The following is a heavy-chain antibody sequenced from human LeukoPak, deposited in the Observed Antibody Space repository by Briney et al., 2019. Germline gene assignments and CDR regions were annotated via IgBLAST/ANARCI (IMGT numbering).Heavy chain of an antibody. CDR2: IWYDGSNT. V-gene: IGHV3-33*06. D-gene: IGHD3-22*01. Sequence: GRSLRLSCAASGFTFSSYGMHWVRQAPGKGLEWVAVIWYDGSNTYYADSVKGRFTISRDNSKNTLYLQMNSLRAEDTAVYYCAKDHYYDSSGYYHQNYFDYWGQGTLVTVSS. CDR1: GFTFSSYG. CDR3: AKDHYYDSSGYYHQNYFDY. J-gene: IGHJ4*02.